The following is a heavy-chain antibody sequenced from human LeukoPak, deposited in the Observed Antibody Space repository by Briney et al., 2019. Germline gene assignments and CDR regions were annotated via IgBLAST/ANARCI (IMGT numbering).Heavy chain of an antibody. CDR1: GFTFSSYS. D-gene: IGHD3-10*01. J-gene: IGHJ6*02. CDR3: ARDAHYFNNGWRTDYYYYGMDV. V-gene: IGHV3-30*04. Sequence: RAGGSLRLSCAASGFTFSSYSMRWVRQAPGKGLEWVSVIREGGGNKYYADSVKGRFTISRDNSKNTLYLQMNSLRGEDTAVYYCARDAHYFNNGWRTDYYYYGMDVWGQGTTDT. CDR2: IREGGGNK.